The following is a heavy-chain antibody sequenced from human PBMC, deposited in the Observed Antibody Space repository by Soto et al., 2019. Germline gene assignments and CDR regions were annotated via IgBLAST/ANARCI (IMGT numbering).Heavy chain of an antibody. D-gene: IGHD3-16*01. CDR3: AHSRSGLGGANFDY. V-gene: IGHV2-5*02. Sequence: QITLKESGPTLIKPTQTLTLTCTFSGFSLSTSGVGVGWIRQPPGKALEWLALIYWDDDKRYSPSLKSRLTITTDTSKNLVVLTMTNIDPVDTATYYCAHSRSGLGGANFDYWGQGTLVTVSS. J-gene: IGHJ4*02. CDR2: IYWDDDK. CDR1: GFSLSTSGVG.